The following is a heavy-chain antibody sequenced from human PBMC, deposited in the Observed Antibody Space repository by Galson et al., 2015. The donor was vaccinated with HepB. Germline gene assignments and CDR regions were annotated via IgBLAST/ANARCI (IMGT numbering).Heavy chain of an antibody. CDR2: IYYSGST. D-gene: IGHD5-18*01. V-gene: IGHV4-59*01. Sequence: TPSLTCTVSGGSISSYYWSWIRQPPGKGLEWIGYIYYSGSTNFNPSLKSRVTISVDTSKNQFSLKLSSVTAADTAVYYCARGYSYGYGWFDPWGQGTLVTVSS. CDR1: GGSISSYY. J-gene: IGHJ5*02. CDR3: ARGYSYGYGWFDP.